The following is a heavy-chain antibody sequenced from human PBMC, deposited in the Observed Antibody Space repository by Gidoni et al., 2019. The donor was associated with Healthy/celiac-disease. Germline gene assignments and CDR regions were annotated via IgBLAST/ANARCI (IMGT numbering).Heavy chain of an antibody. CDR1: GGSFSGYY. V-gene: IGHV4-34*01. Sequence: QVQLQQWGAGLLKPSETLSLTCAVYGGSFSGYYWSWSRQPPGKGLEWIGEINHSGSTNYNPSLKSRVTISVDTSKNQFSLKLSSVTAADTAVYYCARLLPAAHIRGWFDPWGQGTLVTVSS. CDR3: ARLLPAAHIRGWFDP. CDR2: INHSGST. J-gene: IGHJ5*02. D-gene: IGHD2-2*01.